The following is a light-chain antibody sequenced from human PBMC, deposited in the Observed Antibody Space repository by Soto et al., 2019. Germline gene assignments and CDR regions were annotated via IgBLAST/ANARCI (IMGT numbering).Light chain of an antibody. V-gene: IGKV3-20*01. CDR2: AKS. CDR1: QSVRGNS. J-gene: IGKJ1*01. CDR3: QKFGISPWT. Sequence: EIALTQSPGTLSLSPGEIATLSCRASQSVRGNSLAWYQQKTGQPPRILIYAKSTRATGIPDRLSGSGSVTNLNLTISRLEPEDFAVYYCQKFGISPWTFGQGTKVDIK.